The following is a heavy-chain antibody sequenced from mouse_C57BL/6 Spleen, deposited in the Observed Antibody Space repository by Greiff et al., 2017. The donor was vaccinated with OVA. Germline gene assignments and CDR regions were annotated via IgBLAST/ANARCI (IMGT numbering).Heavy chain of an antibody. CDR3: ASDWDVSWYFDV. D-gene: IGHD4-1*01. Sequence: EVQLVESGPELVKPGASVKMSCKASGYTFTDYNMHWVKQSHGKSLEWIGYINPNNGGTSYNQKFKGKATLTVNKSSSTAYMELRSLTSEDSAVYYCASDWDVSWYFDVWGTGTTVTVSS. J-gene: IGHJ1*03. CDR1: GYTFTDYN. V-gene: IGHV1-22*01. CDR2: INPNNGGT.